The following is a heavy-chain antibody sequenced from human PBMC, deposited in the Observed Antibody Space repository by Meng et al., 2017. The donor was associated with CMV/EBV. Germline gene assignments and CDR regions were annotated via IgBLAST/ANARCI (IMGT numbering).Heavy chain of an antibody. CDR1: GYTFTGYY. D-gene: IGHD2-2*01. V-gene: IGHV1-2*02. Sequence: ASVKVSCKASGYTFTGYYMHWVRQAPGQGLEWMGWINPNSGGTNYAQKFQGRVTMTRDTSISTAYMELSRLRSDDTAVYYCARWRRGHGSTSFLKPKNWFDPWGQGTLVTVSS. CDR3: ARWRRGHGSTSFLKPKNWFDP. J-gene: IGHJ5*02. CDR2: INPNSGGT.